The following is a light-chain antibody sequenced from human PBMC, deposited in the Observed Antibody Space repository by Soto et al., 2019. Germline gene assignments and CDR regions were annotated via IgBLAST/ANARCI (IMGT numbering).Light chain of an antibody. CDR1: SWHSSYA. CDR3: QTWGTGLWV. CDR2: LNSDGSH. J-gene: IGLJ3*02. Sequence: QLVLTQSPSASASLGASVKLTCTLSSWHSSYAIAWHQQQPEKGPRDLMKLNSDGSHSKGDGIPDRFSGSSSGAERYLTISSLQSEDEADDYCQTWGTGLWVFGGGTKLTVL. V-gene: IGLV4-69*01.